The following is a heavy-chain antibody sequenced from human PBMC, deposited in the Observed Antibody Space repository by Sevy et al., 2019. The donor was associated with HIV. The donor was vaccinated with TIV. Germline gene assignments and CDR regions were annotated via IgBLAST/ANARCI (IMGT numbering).Heavy chain of an antibody. J-gene: IGHJ4*02. CDR1: GITLTPYW. V-gene: IGHV3-74*01. CDR3: SRGLYYYDMRGHQEPGDY. D-gene: IGHD3-22*01. CDR2: INSDGSST. Sequence: GGSLRLSCAASGITLTPYWMHWVRQVPGKGLVLVSRINSDGSSTSYAESVKGRFTISRDNGKNTLYLQMKSLRVEDTAVYFCSRGLYYYDMRGHQEPGDYWGQGVLVTVSS.